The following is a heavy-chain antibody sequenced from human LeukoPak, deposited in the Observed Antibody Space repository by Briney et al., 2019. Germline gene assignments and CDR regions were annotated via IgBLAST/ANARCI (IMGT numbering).Heavy chain of an antibody. J-gene: IGHJ4*02. CDR2: IKEDGSQK. V-gene: IGHV3-7*01. CDR3: ARDRAYNRFDY. Sequence: GGSLRLSCADSGFTFISSWMTWVRQAPGKGLEWVANIKEDGSQKNYLDSVKGRFTISRDNAKKSLYLQMNSLRVEDTAVYYCARDRAYNRFDYWGQGTLVTVSS. D-gene: IGHD5-24*01. CDR1: GFTFISSW.